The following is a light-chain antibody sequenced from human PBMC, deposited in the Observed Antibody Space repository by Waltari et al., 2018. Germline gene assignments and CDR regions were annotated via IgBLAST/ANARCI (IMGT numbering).Light chain of an antibody. Sequence: SYELTQPPSVSVSPGQTARITCSGDTLPRKYVYWYQQKPGQAPVLVIFEDNKRPSGLLWRFSGSISGTMATLTISGAQVEDEADYYCYSTDSSSKGVFGAGTKVTVL. J-gene: IGLJ1*01. CDR1: TLPRKY. CDR3: YSTDSSSKGV. V-gene: IGLV3-10*01. CDR2: EDN.